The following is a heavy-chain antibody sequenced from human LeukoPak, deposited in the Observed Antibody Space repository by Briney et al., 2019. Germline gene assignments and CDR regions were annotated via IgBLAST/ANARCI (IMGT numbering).Heavy chain of an antibody. D-gene: IGHD2-2*01. V-gene: IGHV3-64*01. CDR1: GFTFSSYA. CDR3: ARAGFCSSNSCYDHYYYHGMDV. CDR2: ISNNGVYT. J-gene: IGHJ6*02. Sequence: GGSLRLSCAASGFTFSSYAMHWVRQAPGKGLEYVSAISNNGVYTYYANSVKGRFTISRDNSKNTLYLQMGSLRAEDMAVYYWARAGFCSSNSCYDHYYYHGMDVWGQGTTVTVSS.